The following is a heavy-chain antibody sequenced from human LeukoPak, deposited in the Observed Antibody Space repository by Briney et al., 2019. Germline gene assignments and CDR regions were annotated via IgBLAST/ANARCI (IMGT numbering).Heavy chain of an antibody. V-gene: IGHV4-59*01. CDR2: IYYSGSN. CDR3: AREVLALDYGDYNYYYGMDV. D-gene: IGHD4-17*01. CDR1: GFTISSYY. Sequence: SETLSLTCTASGFTISSYYWSWIRQPPGKGLEWVGYIYYSGSNNYNPSLKSRVSIYVDTSNNQFDLKLSSVNAADTAVYYCAREVLALDYGDYNYYYGMDVWGKGTTVTVSS. J-gene: IGHJ6*04.